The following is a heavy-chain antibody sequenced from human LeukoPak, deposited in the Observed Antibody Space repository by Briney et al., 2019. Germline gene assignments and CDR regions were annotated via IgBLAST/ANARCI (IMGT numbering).Heavy chain of an antibody. V-gene: IGHV3-43*02. CDR1: GFTFDDYA. J-gene: IGHJ4*02. CDR3: AKLSNSVYDLLYFDY. CDR2: ISGDGGST. Sequence: GGSLRLSCAASGFTFDDYAMHWVRQAPGKGLEWVSLISGDGGSTYYADSVKGRFTLSRDNSKNTLYLQMNSLRAEDTAVYYCAKLSNSVYDLLYFDYWGQGTLVTVSS. D-gene: IGHD5/OR15-5a*01.